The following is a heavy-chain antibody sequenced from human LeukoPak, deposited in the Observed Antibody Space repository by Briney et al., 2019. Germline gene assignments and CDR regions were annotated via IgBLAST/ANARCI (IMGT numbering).Heavy chain of an antibody. V-gene: IGHV3-7*05. D-gene: IGHD6-13*01. J-gene: IGHJ6*02. CDR1: GFTFSSYW. Sequence: GGSLRLSCAASGFTFSSYWMSWVRQAPGKGLEWVANIKQDGSEKYYVDSVKGRFTISRDNAKNSLYLQMNSLRAEDTAVYYCARVGYGSSWYRGYYYGMDVWGQGTTVTVSS. CDR3: ARVGYGSSWYRGYYYGMDV. CDR2: IKQDGSEK.